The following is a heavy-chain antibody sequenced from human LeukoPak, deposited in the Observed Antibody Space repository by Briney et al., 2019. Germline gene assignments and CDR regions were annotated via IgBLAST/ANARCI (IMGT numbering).Heavy chain of an antibody. Sequence: SETLSLTCSVSGGSISSSSYYWVWIRQPPGKELEWIGTIYYSGSTYYNPSLKSRVTISVDTSKNQFSLKLSSVTAADTAVYYCARHAPQLKNYYDSSGYYYGGWFDPWGQGTLVTVSS. V-gene: IGHV4-39*01. CDR3: ARHAPQLKNYYDSSGYYYGGWFDP. CDR1: GGSISSSSYY. CDR2: IYYSGST. J-gene: IGHJ5*02. D-gene: IGHD3-22*01.